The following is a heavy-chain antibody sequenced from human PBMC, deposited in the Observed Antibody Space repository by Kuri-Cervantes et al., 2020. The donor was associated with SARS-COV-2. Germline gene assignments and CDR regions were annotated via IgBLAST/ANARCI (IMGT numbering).Heavy chain of an antibody. J-gene: IGHJ4*02. CDR2: IYHTGTT. Sequence: GSLRLSCGVSGYPISSGYNWGWIRQPPGKGLEWIGSIYHTGTTSYKSSLKSRVTISADTSKNQFSLKLSSVTAADTAVYYCARGASIAARYYFDYWGQGTLVTVSS. D-gene: IGHD6-6*01. V-gene: IGHV4-38-2*01. CDR1: GYPISSGYN. CDR3: ARGASIAARYYFDY.